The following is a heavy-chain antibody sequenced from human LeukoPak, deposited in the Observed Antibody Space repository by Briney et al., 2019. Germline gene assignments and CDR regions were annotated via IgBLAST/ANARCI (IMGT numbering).Heavy chain of an antibody. CDR2: IRLNSAAI. Sequence: GGSLRLSCAASGFAFSTYSMKSVPQPPGKGLKWVASIRLNSAAIYYADSMKGRFTISRDNAKNSLHLQMDSLRAEDTAVYYCTKHITTDATTPFYYGMDVWGQGTTVTVSS. CDR3: TKHITTDATTPFYYGMDV. J-gene: IGHJ6*02. D-gene: IGHD3-22*01. V-gene: IGHV3-21*01. CDR1: GFAFSTYS.